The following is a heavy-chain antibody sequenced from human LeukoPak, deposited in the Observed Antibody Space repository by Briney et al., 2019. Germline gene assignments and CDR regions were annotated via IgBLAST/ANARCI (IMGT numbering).Heavy chain of an antibody. V-gene: IGHV3-30-3*01. Sequence: SGGSLRLSCAASGFTVSSNYMSWVRQAPGKGLEWVAVISYDGSNKYYADSVKGRFTISRDNSKNTLYLQMNSLRAEDTAVYYCARDSVYNYYDSRSAFDIWGQGTMVTVSS. CDR2: ISYDGSNK. CDR1: GFTVSSNY. CDR3: ARDSVYNYYDSRSAFDI. D-gene: IGHD3-22*01. J-gene: IGHJ3*02.